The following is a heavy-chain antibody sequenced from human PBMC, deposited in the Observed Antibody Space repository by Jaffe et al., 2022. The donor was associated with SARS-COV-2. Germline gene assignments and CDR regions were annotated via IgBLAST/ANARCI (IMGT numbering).Heavy chain of an antibody. Sequence: EVQLLESGGGLVQPGGSLRLSCAASGFTFSSYAMSWVRQAPGKGLEWVSAISGSGGSTYYADSVKGRFTISRDNSKNTLYLQMNSLRAEDTAVYYCAKDQRGVAVAKGLWFDPWGQGTLVTVSS. CDR3: AKDQRGVAVAKGLWFDP. D-gene: IGHD6-19*01. CDR2: ISGSGGST. V-gene: IGHV3-23*01. CDR1: GFTFSSYA. J-gene: IGHJ5*02.